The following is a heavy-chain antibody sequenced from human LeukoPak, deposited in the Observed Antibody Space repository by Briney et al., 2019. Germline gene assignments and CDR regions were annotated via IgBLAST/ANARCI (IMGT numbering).Heavy chain of an antibody. D-gene: IGHD1-7*01. CDR2: IKYREDGGTT. CDR1: GFTLSNAY. Sequence: GESLRLSCAASGFTLSNAYMSWVRQAPGKGLEWVGRIKYREDGGTTEYGVPVKGRFSISRDDSKYTLNLQMNSLQTEDTAVYYCATSHNWNYEGDHYWGQGTLVVVST. J-gene: IGHJ4*02. V-gene: IGHV3-15*01. CDR3: ATSHNWNYEGDHY.